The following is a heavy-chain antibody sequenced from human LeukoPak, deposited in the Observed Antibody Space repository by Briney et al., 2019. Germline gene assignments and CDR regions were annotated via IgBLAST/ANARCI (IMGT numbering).Heavy chain of an antibody. J-gene: IGHJ6*02. V-gene: IGHV5-10-1*01. CDR2: IDPSDSYT. D-gene: IGHD3-10*01. CDR3: ARLRYYGSGSYSHYGMDV. CDR1: GYSFTSYW. Sequence: NPGESPKISCKGSGYSFTSYWISWVRQMPGKGLEWMGRIDPSDSYTNYSPSFQGHVTISADKSISTAYLQWSSLEASDTAMYYCARLRYYGSGSYSHYGMDVWGQGTTVTVSS.